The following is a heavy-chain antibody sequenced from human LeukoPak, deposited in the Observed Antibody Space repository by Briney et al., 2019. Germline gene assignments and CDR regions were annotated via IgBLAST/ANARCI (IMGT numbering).Heavy chain of an antibody. D-gene: IGHD6-13*01. Sequence: GGSLRLSCSASGFTLSNYAMTWVRQAPGKGLEWVSTITANGDLAASTDSVKGRFTISRDNPKNTLYLQMTRLRAEDTAVYYCAKDGGIAAVGYYYYLDVWGKGTTVTVSS. CDR2: ITANGDLA. V-gene: IGHV3-23*01. CDR3: AKDGGIAAVGYYYYLDV. CDR1: GFTLSNYA. J-gene: IGHJ6*03.